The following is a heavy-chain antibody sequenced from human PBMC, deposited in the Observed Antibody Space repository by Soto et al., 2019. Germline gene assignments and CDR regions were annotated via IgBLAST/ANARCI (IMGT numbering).Heavy chain of an antibody. CDR1: GGSISSYY. CDR3: ARVYYDFWSGYYLFDY. V-gene: IGHV4-59*01. J-gene: IGHJ4*02. Sequence: QVQLQESGPGLVKPSETLSLTCTVPGGSISSYYWRWIRQPPGKGLEWIGYIYYSGSTNYNPSLKSRVTISVDTSKNQFSLKLSSVTAADTAVYYCARVYYDFWSGYYLFDYWGQGTLVTVSS. CDR2: IYYSGST. D-gene: IGHD3-3*01.